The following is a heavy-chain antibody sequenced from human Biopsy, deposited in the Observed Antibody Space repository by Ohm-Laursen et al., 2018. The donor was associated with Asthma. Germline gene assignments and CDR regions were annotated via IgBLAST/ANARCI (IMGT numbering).Heavy chain of an antibody. D-gene: IGHD2-2*01. CDR2: INSVFGTT. J-gene: IGHJ4*02. CDR1: GGTIKTCG. V-gene: IGHV1-69*13. CDR3: ARKAGSCISRTCYSLDF. Sequence: GPSDTLFCQSPGGTIKTCGIGWVRQAAGEGLEWMGGINSVFGTTTYPQKFQDRVTITADDSTSTVYMELSSLRSEDTAVYYCARKAGSCISRTCYSLDFWGQGTLVTVSS.